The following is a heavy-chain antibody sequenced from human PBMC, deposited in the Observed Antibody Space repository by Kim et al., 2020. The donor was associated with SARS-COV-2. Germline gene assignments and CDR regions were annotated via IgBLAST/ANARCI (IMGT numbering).Heavy chain of an antibody. CDR3: ARDRGYIPAQTYYYYGMDV. D-gene: IGHD5-18*01. CDR2: TYYRSKWYN. CDR1: GDSVSSNSAA. J-gene: IGHJ6*02. V-gene: IGHV6-1*01. Sequence: SQTLSLTCAISGDSVSSNSAAWNWIRQSPSRGLEWLGRTYYRSKWYNDYAVSVKSRITINPDTSKNQFSLQLNSVTPEDTAVYYCARDRGYIPAQTYYYYGMDVWGQGTTVTVSS.